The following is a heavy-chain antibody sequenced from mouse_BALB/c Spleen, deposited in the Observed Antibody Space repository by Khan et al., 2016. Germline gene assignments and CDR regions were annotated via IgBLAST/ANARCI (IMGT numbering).Heavy chain of an antibody. V-gene: IGHV3-6*02. CDR2: ISYDGSN. CDR1: GYSITSGYY. J-gene: IGHJ2*01. Sequence: EVQLQESGPGLVKPSQSLSLTCSVTGYSITSGYYWNWIRQFPGNKLEWMGFISYDGSNNYNPSLKNRIFIKRDTSKKQFFLKLNYATAEDNATYFYASGLPPDYWGQGTTLTVSS. D-gene: IGHD2-13*01. CDR3: ASGLPPDY.